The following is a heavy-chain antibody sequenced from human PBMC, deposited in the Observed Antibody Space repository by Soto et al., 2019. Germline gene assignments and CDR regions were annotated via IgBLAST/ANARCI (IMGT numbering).Heavy chain of an antibody. V-gene: IGHV4-31*03. Sequence: QVQLQESGPGLVKPSQTLSLTCTVSGGSISSGGYYWSWIRQHPGKGLEWIGYIYYSGSTYYNPSLKSRVTISVDTSKNQFSLKLSSVTAADTAVYYCARECRGYSSSSSDAFDIWGQGTMVTVSS. CDR2: IYYSGST. CDR1: GGSISSGGYY. D-gene: IGHD6-6*01. CDR3: ARECRGYSSSSSDAFDI. J-gene: IGHJ3*02.